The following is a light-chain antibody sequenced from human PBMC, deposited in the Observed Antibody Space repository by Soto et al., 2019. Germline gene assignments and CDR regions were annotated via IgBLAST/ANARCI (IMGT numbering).Light chain of an antibody. J-gene: IGLJ1*01. CDR1: SSDVGGYDY. CDR2: DVN. CDR3: SSYTSSSTLV. V-gene: IGLV2-14*01. Sequence: QSVLTQPASVSGSPGQSITISCTGTSSDVGGYDYVSWYQQHPGKAPQLMIYDVNNRPSGASNRFSGSKSGNTASLTISGLRAEYEADYYCSSYTSSSTLVFGTGTKVTVL.